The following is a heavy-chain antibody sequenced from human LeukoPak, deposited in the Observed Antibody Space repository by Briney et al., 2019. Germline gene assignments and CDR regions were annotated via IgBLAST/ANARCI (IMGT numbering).Heavy chain of an antibody. CDR3: ARLLGGRAFDI. CDR2: ISTGSSYI. Sequence: PGGSLRLSCAASGFTFSSYSMNWVRQAPGKGLEWVSSISTGSSYIYYTDSAKGRFTISRDNAKNSLYLQMNSLRAEDTAVYYCARLLGGRAFDIWGQGTMVTVSS. V-gene: IGHV3-21*01. D-gene: IGHD1-26*01. J-gene: IGHJ3*02. CDR1: GFTFSSYS.